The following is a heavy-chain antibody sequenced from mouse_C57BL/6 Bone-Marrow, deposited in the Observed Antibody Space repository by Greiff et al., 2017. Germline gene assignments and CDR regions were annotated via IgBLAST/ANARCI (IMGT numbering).Heavy chain of an antibody. V-gene: IGHV1-80*01. CDR3: AGGVNGGRTVIDY. Sequence: VLLVESGAELVKPGASVKFSCKASGYAFSSYWMNWVKQRPGKGLEWIGQIYPGDGDTNYNGKFKGKATLTADKSSSTAYMQHISLTSEDSAVFFCAGGVNGGRTVIDYWGQGTTLTVSS. D-gene: IGHD1-1*02. J-gene: IGHJ2*01. CDR2: IYPGDGDT. CDR1: GYAFSSYW.